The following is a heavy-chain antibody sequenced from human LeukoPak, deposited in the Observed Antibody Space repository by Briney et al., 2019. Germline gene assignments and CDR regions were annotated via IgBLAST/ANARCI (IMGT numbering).Heavy chain of an antibody. J-gene: IGHJ5*02. CDR2: IIPIFGTA. D-gene: IGHD3-3*01. Sequence: SVKVSCKASGGTFSSYAISWVRQAPGQGLEWMGGIIPIFGTANYAQKFQGRVTITADESTSTAYMELSSLRSEDTAVYYCARAPYYDFWSGYYSEDWFDPRGQGTLVTVSS. V-gene: IGHV1-69*13. CDR3: ARAPYYDFWSGYYSEDWFDP. CDR1: GGTFSSYA.